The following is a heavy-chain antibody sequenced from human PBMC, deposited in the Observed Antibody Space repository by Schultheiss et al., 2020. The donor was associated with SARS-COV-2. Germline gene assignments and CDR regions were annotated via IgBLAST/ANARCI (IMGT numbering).Heavy chain of an antibody. CDR1: GYTFTSYG. CDR3: ARDGIHDYSIHNAYYYYGMDV. CDR2: ISAYNGNT. Sequence: ASVKVSCNASGYTFTSYGISWVRQAPGQGLEWMGWISAYNGNTNYAQKLQGRVTMTTDTSTSTAYMELRSLRSDDTAVYYCARDGIHDYSIHNAYYYYGMDVWGQGTTVTVSS. D-gene: IGHD4-11*01. J-gene: IGHJ6*02. V-gene: IGHV1-18*01.